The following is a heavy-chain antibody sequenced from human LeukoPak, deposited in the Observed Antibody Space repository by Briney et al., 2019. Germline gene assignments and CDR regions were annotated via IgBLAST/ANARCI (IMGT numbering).Heavy chain of an antibody. CDR3: ATQRGAHSTLDY. V-gene: IGHV1-18*01. D-gene: IGHD6-13*01. CDR1: GYTFTSYG. J-gene: IGHJ4*02. CDR2: ISAYNGNT. Sequence: ASVKVSCKASGYTFTSYGISWVRQAPGQGLEWMGWISAYNGNTNYAQKLQGRVTMTTDTSTSTAYMELRRLTSDDTAVYYCATQRGAHSTLDYWGQGTLVTVSS.